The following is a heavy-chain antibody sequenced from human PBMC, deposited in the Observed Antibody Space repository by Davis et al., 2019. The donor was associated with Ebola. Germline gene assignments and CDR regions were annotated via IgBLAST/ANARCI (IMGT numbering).Heavy chain of an antibody. Sequence: SETLSLTCTVSGGSISGYYWGWIRQPAGNGLEWIGRIYTSGNTIYNPSLKSRVSMSVDTSKIQFSLRLSSVTAADTAVYYCARVIGFAVGGYGMDVWGQGTTVTVSS. CDR3: ARVIGFAVGGYGMDV. V-gene: IGHV4-4*07. CDR2: IYTSGNT. D-gene: IGHD6-19*01. J-gene: IGHJ6*02. CDR1: GGSISGYY.